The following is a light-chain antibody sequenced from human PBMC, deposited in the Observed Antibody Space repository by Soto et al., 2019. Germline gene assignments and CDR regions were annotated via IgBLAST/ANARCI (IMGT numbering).Light chain of an antibody. J-gene: IGKJ5*01. V-gene: IGKV1-5*03. Sequence: DVQMTQSPSTLSASVGDRVTITCRASQSISAWLAWYQQKPGKAPNLLIYKASTLESEGQSRFSGSGSGTEFNLTNSSLQPDDFATYYCQQYNSYSSITFGQGTELEIK. CDR3: QQYNSYSSIT. CDR2: KAS. CDR1: QSISAW.